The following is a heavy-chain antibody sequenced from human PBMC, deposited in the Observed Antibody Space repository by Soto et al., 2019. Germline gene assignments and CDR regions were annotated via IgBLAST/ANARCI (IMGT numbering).Heavy chain of an antibody. CDR1: GYTLTELS. V-gene: IGHV1-24*01. Sequence: ASVKVSCKVSGYTLTELSMHWVRQAPGKGLEWMGGFDPEDGETIYAQKFQGRVTMTEDTSTDTAYMELSSLRSEDTAVYYCATGQPYYDSSGYYPDYWGQGTLVTVSS. D-gene: IGHD3-22*01. CDR3: ATGQPYYDSSGYYPDY. J-gene: IGHJ4*02. CDR2: FDPEDGET.